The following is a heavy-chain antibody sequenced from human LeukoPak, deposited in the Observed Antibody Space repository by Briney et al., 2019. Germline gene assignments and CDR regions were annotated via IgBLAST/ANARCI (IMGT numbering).Heavy chain of an antibody. CDR3: TKDRAYYSDSSGYYLVRAYDY. V-gene: IGHV3-23*01. Sequence: GGSLRLSCAASGFTFSSHGMNWVRQAPGKGLEWVSGISPSGGITYYTDSVKGRFTISRDNSKNTVSLQMNSLRGEDTAVYYCTKDRAYYSDSSGYYLVRAYDYWGQGTLVTVSS. D-gene: IGHD3-22*01. CDR1: GFTFSSHG. CDR2: ISPSGGIT. J-gene: IGHJ4*02.